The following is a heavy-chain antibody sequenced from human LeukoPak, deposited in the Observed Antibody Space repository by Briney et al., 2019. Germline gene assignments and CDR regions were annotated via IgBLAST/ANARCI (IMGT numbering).Heavy chain of an antibody. CDR1: GYTFTSYG. J-gene: IGHJ4*02. CDR3: ATKQWLVPFAY. V-gene: IGHV1-18*01. Sequence: ASVKVSCKASGYTFTSYGISWVRQAPGQGLEWMGWISAYNGNSNYAQKLQGRVTMTTDTSTSTAYMELRSLRSDDTAVYYCATKQWLVPFAYWGQGTLVTVSS. D-gene: IGHD6-19*01. CDR2: ISAYNGNS.